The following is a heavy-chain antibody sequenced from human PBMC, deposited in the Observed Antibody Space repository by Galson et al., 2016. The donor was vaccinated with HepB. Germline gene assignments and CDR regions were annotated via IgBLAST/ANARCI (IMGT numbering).Heavy chain of an antibody. CDR1: GFTFSTYA. Sequence: SLRLSCAASGFTFSTYAMGWVRQAPGKGLEWVAVLSYADGTYKYYSESVKGRFTISRDNAENTLYLQMDSLRAEDTAVYYCAKGKTNLAAATPPLYFHSWGQGTLVTVSS. D-gene: IGHD2-15*01. CDR2: LSYADGTYK. J-gene: IGHJ5*02. CDR3: AKGKTNLAAATPPLYFHS. V-gene: IGHV3-30*18.